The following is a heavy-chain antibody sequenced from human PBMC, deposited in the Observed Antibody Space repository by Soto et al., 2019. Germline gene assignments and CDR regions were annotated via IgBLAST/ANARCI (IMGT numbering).Heavy chain of an antibody. CDR1: GGSISGYY. J-gene: IGHJ4*02. CDR3: ARITRPDGGALYYLDS. Sequence: PSETLSLTCTVSGGSISGYYCSWIRQPPGKGLEFIGYIHYSGNTNYNPSLKSRVTISVDTSKNQCSLKVTSVTAADTAVYFCARITRPDGGALYYLDSWGQGAVVTVSS. V-gene: IGHV4-59*01. CDR2: IHYSGNT. D-gene: IGHD1-20*01.